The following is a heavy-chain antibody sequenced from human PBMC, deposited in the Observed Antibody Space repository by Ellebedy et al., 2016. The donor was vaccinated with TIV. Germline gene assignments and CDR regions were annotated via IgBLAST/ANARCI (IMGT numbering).Heavy chain of an antibody. V-gene: IGHV4-39*07. J-gene: IGHJ4*02. D-gene: IGHD3-22*01. Sequence: SETLSLTCTVSGGSISSSSYYWGWIRQPPGKGLEWIGSIYYSGSTYYNPSLKSRVTISVDTSKNQFSLKLSSVTAADTAVYYCARQRVITMVIVVKPHYFDHWGQGTLVTVSS. CDR1: GGSISSSSYY. CDR2: IYYSGST. CDR3: ARQRVITMVIVVKPHYFDH.